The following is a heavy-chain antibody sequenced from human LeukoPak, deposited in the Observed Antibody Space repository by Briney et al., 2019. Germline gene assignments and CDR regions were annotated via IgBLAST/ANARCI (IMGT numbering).Heavy chain of an antibody. CDR3: ARVAAAAGSPYYYYGMDV. CDR2: IKQDGSEK. CDR1: GFTFSSYW. V-gene: IGHV3-7*01. D-gene: IGHD6-13*01. J-gene: IGHJ6*02. Sequence: GGSLRLSCAASGFTFSSYWMSWVRQAPEKGLEWVANIKQDGSEKYYVDSVKGRFTISRDNAKNSLYLQMNSLRAEDTAVYYCARVAAAAGSPYYYYGMDVWGQGTTVTVSS.